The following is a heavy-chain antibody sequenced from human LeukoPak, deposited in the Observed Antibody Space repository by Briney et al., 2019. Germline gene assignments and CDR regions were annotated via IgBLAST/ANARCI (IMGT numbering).Heavy chain of an antibody. Sequence: PGGSLRLSCAASGFTFSSYSMNWVRQAPGEGLEWVSSISSSSSYIYYADSVKGRFTISRDNAKNSLYLQMNSLRAEDTAVYYCASSRLVVGIDYWGQGTLVTVSS. D-gene: IGHD3-22*01. CDR2: ISSSSSYI. J-gene: IGHJ4*02. V-gene: IGHV3-21*01. CDR3: ASSRLVVGIDY. CDR1: GFTFSSYS.